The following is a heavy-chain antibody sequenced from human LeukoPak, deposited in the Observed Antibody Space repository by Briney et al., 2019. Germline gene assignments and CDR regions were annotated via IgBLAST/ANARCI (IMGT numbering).Heavy chain of an antibody. CDR2: IYYSGSI. J-gene: IGHJ5*02. CDR3: ARLEWELSWFDP. CDR1: GGSISSYY. Sequence: NPSETLSLTCTVSGGSISSYYWSWIRQPPGKGLEWIGYIYYSGSIKYNSSLKSRVTISVDTSKNQISLKLRSVTAADTAVYYCARLEWELSWFDPWGQGTLVTVSS. D-gene: IGHD1-26*01. V-gene: IGHV4-59*08.